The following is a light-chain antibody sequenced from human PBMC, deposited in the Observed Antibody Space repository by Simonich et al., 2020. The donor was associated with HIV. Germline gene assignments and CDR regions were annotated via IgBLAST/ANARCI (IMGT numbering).Light chain of an antibody. V-gene: IGKV1-13*02. Sequence: AIQLTQSPSSLSASVGDRVTITCRASQGISSALAWYQQKPGKAPKLLIYDASSLESGVPSRCSGSGSGTDFTLTIGSLQPEDFATYYCQQFNSYPTFGPGTKVDIK. CDR2: DAS. J-gene: IGKJ3*01. CDR3: QQFNSYPT. CDR1: QGISSA.